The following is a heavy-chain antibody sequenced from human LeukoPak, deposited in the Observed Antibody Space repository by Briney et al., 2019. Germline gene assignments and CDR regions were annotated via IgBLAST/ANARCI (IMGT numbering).Heavy chain of an antibody. V-gene: IGHV4-34*01. J-gene: IGHJ4*02. CDR3: VRLGRAAGFYFFDY. CDR2: VRHTGST. Sequence: SETLSLTCAVYGGSFNDYYWSWIRQPPGKGLEWIGEVRHTGSTNYNPSLESRVTSSIDTSKRHFSLKLTSVTAADTAVYYCVRLGRAAGFYFFDYWGQGSLVTVSS. D-gene: IGHD6-13*01. CDR1: GGSFNDYY.